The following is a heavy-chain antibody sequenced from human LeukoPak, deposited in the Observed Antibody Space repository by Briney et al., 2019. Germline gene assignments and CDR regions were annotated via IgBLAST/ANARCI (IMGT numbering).Heavy chain of an antibody. CDR2: ISSSGSTI. D-gene: IGHD3-9*01. CDR1: EFTFSSYE. Sequence: GGSLRHSCAASEFTFSSYELKRVRPAPGKGLEWVSYISSSGSTIYYAYSVKGRFTISRDNAKNSLYLQMNSLRAEDTAVYYCARQCPTGYFDWLGGLYHFDYWGQGSLVTVSS. J-gene: IGHJ4*02. CDR3: ARQCPTGYFDWLGGLYHFDY. V-gene: IGHV3-48*03.